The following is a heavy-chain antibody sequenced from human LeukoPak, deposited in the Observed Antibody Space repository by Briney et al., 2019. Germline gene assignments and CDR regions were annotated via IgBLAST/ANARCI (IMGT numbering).Heavy chain of an antibody. Sequence: ASVKVSCKASGYTFTSYGISWVRQAPGQGLEWMGWISAYNGNTNYAQKFQGRVTITRNTSISTAYMELSSLRSEDTAVYYCARRPDYGDHEQTFDIWGQGTMVTVSS. CDR2: ISAYNGNT. CDR1: GYTFTSYG. V-gene: IGHV1-18*01. J-gene: IGHJ3*02. CDR3: ARRPDYGDHEQTFDI. D-gene: IGHD4-17*01.